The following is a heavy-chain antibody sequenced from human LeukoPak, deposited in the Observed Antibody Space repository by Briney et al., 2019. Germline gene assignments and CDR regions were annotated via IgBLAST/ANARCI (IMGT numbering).Heavy chain of an antibody. CDR2: IKQEGRQK. CDR3: ARLSGTPDWFDP. D-gene: IGHD1-1*01. CDR1: GFIFTSYW. J-gene: IGHJ5*02. V-gene: IGHV3-7*01. Sequence: GGSLRLSCPPSGFIFTSYWMRWVRQAPGKGLEWVANIKQEGRQKYYVDSVKGRFTISRDKAKSPLYLQMNSLRAENTAVYYCARLSGTPDWFDPWGQGTLVPVPS.